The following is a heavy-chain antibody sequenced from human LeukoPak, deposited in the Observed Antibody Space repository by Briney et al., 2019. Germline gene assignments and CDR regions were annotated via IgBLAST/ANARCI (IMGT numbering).Heavy chain of an antibody. Sequence: ASVKVSCKAYGYTFMSHGITWVRQAPGQGLEWMGWISGYSSNTNYAQRLQGRVTMTTDTSTNTAYMELRSLISDDTAAYYCARATGTWGHDGFDIWGQGTMVTVSS. J-gene: IGHJ3*02. CDR1: GYTFMSHG. D-gene: IGHD3-16*01. CDR2: ISGYSSNT. CDR3: ARATGTWGHDGFDI. V-gene: IGHV1-18*01.